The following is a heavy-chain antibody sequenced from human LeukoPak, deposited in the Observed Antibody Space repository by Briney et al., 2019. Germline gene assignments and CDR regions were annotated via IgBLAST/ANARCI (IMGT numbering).Heavy chain of an antibody. Sequence: PSETLSLTCTVSGGSNSNYYWAWIRQPPGKGLEWIGYIYYSGSTNYTPSLKSRVTISLDTPKKQFSLKLSSVTAADTAVYYCARSTWGYAFDIWGQGTMVTVSS. D-gene: IGHD7-27*01. CDR2: IYYSGST. J-gene: IGHJ3*02. V-gene: IGHV4-59*01. CDR1: GGSNSNYY. CDR3: ARSTWGYAFDI.